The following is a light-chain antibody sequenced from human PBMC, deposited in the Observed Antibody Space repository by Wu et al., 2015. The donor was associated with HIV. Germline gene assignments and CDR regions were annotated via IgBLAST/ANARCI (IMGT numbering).Light chain of an antibody. CDR3: QKXDSDPXT. V-gene: IGKV1-27*01. Sequence: DNQMTQSPSSLSASVGDRVTITCRASQAIGNYLAWYQQRPGKVPRLLIYAASILQSGVPSRFSGSGSGTDFTLTISSLQPEDVATYYCQKXDSDPXTFGPGTKWISN. J-gene: IGKJ3*01. CDR1: QAIGNY. CDR2: AAS.